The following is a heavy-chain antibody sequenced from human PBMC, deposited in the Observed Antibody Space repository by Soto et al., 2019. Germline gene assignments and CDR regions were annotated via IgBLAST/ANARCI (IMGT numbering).Heavy chain of an antibody. D-gene: IGHD5-18*01. J-gene: IGHJ4*02. CDR2: INAGNGNT. CDR1: GYTFTSYA. V-gene: IGHV1-3*01. Sequence: QVQLVQSGAEVKKPGASVKVSCKASGYTFTSYAMHWVRQAPGQRLEWMGWINAGNGNTKYSQKFQGRVTITRDTSASTAYMELSSLRAEATAVYYCARDPGYSYGYNWGQVPLVTVSS. CDR3: ARDPGYSYGYN.